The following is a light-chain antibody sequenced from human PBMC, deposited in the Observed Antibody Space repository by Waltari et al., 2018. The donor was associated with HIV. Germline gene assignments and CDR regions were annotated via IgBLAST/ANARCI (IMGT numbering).Light chain of an antibody. CDR2: AAS. J-gene: IGKJ4*01. CDR1: QSVTSSY. CDR3: QQYDDSRALS. V-gene: IGKV3-20*01. Sequence: IVLTQSPGTLSLSPGERATLSCRASQSVTSSYLAWYQQKPGQAPRLLIYAASSRATGIPDRFSGSGSGTDFTLTISRLEPEDFAVYYCQQYDDSRALSFGRGTKVEI.